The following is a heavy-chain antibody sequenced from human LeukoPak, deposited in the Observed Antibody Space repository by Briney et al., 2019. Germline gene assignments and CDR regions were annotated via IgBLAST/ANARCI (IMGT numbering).Heavy chain of an antibody. Sequence: GGSLRLSCAASGFTFSSYWMHWVRQAPGKGLVWVSRINSDGSSTSYADSVKGRFTISRDNAKNTLCLQMNSLRAEDTAVYYCAREVLNWGYSYADWGQGTLVTVSS. V-gene: IGHV3-74*01. CDR2: INSDGSST. D-gene: IGHD5-18*01. CDR1: GFTFSSYW. J-gene: IGHJ4*02. CDR3: AREVLNWGYSYAD.